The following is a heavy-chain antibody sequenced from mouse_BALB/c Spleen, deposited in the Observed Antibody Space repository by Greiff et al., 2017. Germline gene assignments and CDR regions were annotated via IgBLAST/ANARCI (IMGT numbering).Heavy chain of an antibody. Sequence: VQLQESGAELVRPGASVTLSCKASGYTFTDYEMHWVKQTPVHGLEWIGAIDPETGGTAYNQKFKGKATLTADKSSSTAYMELRSLTSEDSAVYYCTIYYGNYGAMDYWGQGTSVTVSS. D-gene: IGHD2-1*01. V-gene: IGHV1-15*01. CDR3: TIYYGNYGAMDY. CDR1: GYTFTDYE. J-gene: IGHJ4*01. CDR2: IDPETGGT.